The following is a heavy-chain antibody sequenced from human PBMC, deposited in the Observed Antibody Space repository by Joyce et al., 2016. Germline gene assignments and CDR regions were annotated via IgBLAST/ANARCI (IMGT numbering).Heavy chain of an antibody. J-gene: IGHJ2*01. D-gene: IGHD2-15*01. V-gene: IGHV4-39*01. CDR2: IYYTGTT. CDR3: ARVYCTGGSCYSPYRYFDL. Sequence: QLQLQESGPGLVKPSETLSLTCSVSGGSISSSSNYWGWIRQPPRKGPEWIGGIYYTGTTYHNPSLKGRVKISVDTSKNQFSLKLVSVTAADTAVYFCARVYCTGGSCYSPYRYFDLWGRGTLVTVSS. CDR1: GGSISSSSNY.